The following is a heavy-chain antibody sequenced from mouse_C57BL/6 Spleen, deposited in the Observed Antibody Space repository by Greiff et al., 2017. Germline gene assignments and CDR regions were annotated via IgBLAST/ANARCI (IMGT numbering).Heavy chain of an antibody. CDR3: ARDGYYVGINY. CDR1: GYSITSGYY. CDR2: ISYDGSN. V-gene: IGHV3-6*01. J-gene: IGHJ2*01. Sequence: EVKLMESGPGLVKPSQSLSLTCSVTGYSITSGYYWNWIRQFPGNKLEWMGYISYDGSNNYNPSLKNRISITRDTSKNQFFLKLNSVTTEDTATYYCARDGYYVGINYWGQGTTLTVSS. D-gene: IGHD2-1*01.